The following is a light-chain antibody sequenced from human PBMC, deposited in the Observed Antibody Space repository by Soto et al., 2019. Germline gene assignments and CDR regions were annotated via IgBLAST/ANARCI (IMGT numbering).Light chain of an antibody. J-gene: IGLJ1*01. CDR3: EYYDSSVSVLDV. CDR2: GNS. CDR1: SSNIGAGYD. Sequence: QSALTQPPSVSGAPGQRVTISCTGSSSNIGAGYDVHWYQQLPGTAPKLLIYGNSNRPSRVPDRFSGSKSGTSASLAITGLQAEDEADDYCEYYDSSVSVLDVFGTGTKVTVL. V-gene: IGLV1-40*01.